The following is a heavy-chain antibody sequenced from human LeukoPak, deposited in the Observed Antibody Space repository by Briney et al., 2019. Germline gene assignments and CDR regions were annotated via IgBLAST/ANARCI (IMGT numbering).Heavy chain of an antibody. CDR1: GFTFRSHG. CDR2: ISPSGGIT. Sequence: PWGSLRLSCAASGFTFRSHGMNWVRQAPGKVLEWVSGISPSGGITYYTDSVRGRFTISRDNSKNTVSLQMNSLRGEDTAVYYCAKDDDWGRFKDWGQGTLVTVSS. V-gene: IGHV3-23*01. J-gene: IGHJ1*01. CDR3: AKDDDWGRFKD. D-gene: IGHD3-16*01.